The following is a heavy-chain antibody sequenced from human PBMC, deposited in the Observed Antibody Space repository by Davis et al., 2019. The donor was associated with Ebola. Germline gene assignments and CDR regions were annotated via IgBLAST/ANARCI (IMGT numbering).Heavy chain of an antibody. D-gene: IGHD5-18*01. CDR2: ISCDGSNK. Sequence: GESLKISCAASGFTFSSYSMHWVRQAPGKGLEWVAVISCDGSNKYYADSVKGRFTISRDNAKNSLYLQMNSLRAEDTAVYYCARIRQTYSYGSYYFDYWGQGTLVTVSS. J-gene: IGHJ4*02. CDR1: GFTFSSYS. V-gene: IGHV3-30*03. CDR3: ARIRQTYSYGSYYFDY.